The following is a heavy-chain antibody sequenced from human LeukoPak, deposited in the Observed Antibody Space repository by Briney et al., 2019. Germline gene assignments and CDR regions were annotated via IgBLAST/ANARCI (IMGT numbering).Heavy chain of an antibody. V-gene: IGHV3-74*01. J-gene: IGHJ5*02. CDR3: ARQHSSGYPFDP. D-gene: IGHD3-22*01. Sequence: PGRSLRLSCAASGFTFSSYWMHWVRQAPGKGLVWVSRINSDGSSTSYADSVKGRFTISRDNAKNTLYLQMNSLRAEDTAVYYCARQHSSGYPFDPWGQGTLVTVSS. CDR1: GFTFSSYW. CDR2: INSDGSST.